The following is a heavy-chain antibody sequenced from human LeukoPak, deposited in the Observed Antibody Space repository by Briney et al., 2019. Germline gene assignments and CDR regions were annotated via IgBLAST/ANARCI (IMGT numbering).Heavy chain of an antibody. D-gene: IGHD4-17*01. CDR2: ISGSGGST. CDR1: GFTFSSYA. Sequence: PGGSLRLSCAASGFTFSSYAMSWVRQAPGKGLEWVSAISGSGGSTYYADSVKGRFTIPRDNSKNTLYLQMNSLRAEDTAVYYCAKGRHGDYGPYWYFDLWGRGTLVTVSS. J-gene: IGHJ2*01. CDR3: AKGRHGDYGPYWYFDL. V-gene: IGHV3-23*01.